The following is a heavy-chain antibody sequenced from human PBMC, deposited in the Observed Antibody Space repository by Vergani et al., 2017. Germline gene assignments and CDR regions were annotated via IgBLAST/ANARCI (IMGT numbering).Heavy chain of an antibody. V-gene: IGHV1-18*01. D-gene: IGHD2-21*02. CDR3: ARDPRDCGGDCYPKAFDI. CDR2: ISAYNGNT. J-gene: IGHJ3*02. Sequence: QVQLVQSGAEVKKPGASVKVSCKASGYTFTSYGISWVRQAPGQGLDWMGWISAYNGNTNYAQKLQGRVTMTTDTSTSTAYMELRSLRSDDTAVYYCARDPRDCGGDCYPKAFDIWGQGTMVTVSS. CDR1: GYTFTSYG.